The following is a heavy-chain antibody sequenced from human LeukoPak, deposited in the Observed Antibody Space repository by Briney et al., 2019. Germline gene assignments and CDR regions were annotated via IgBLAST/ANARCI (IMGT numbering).Heavy chain of an antibody. V-gene: IGHV4-39*07. CDR3: AKARITILLDY. CDR2: IYYSGST. D-gene: IGHD3-9*01. J-gene: IGHJ4*02. Sequence: PSETLSLTCTVAGGSIGSSRDYWGWIRKPPGKGLEWIGSIYYSGSTYYNPSLKSRVTISVDTSKNQFSLKLSSVTAADTAVYYCAKARITILLDYWGQGTLVTVSS. CDR1: GGSIGSSRDY.